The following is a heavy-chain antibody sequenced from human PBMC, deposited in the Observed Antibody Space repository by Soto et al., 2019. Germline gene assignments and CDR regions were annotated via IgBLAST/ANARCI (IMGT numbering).Heavy chain of an antibody. J-gene: IGHJ4*02. CDR2: TYYRSNWRH. CDR3: ARGVAGSGFDL. D-gene: IGHD6-19*01. V-gene: IGHV6-1*01. CDR1: GDSVSSNTAA. Sequence: TLSLTCAISGDSVSSNTAAWNWIRSSPSRGLEWLGRTYYRSNWRHYYAVSVKRRITVNPDTSKNHLSPQLNSVTPDDTAVYYCARGVAGSGFDLWGQGTLVTVSS.